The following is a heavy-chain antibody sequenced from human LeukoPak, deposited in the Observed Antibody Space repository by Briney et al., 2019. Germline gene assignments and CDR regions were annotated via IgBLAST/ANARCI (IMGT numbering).Heavy chain of an antibody. Sequence: PGGSLRLSCAASGFTFSSYGMHWVRQAPGKGLEWVAFIRYDGSNKYYADSVKGRFTISRDNSKNTLYLQMNSLRAEDTAVYYCAKDSGSIVPAARTEYFQHWGQGTLVTVSS. CDR3: AKDSGSIVPAARTEYFQH. CDR1: GFTFSSYG. V-gene: IGHV3-30*02. CDR2: IRYDGSNK. D-gene: IGHD2-2*01. J-gene: IGHJ1*01.